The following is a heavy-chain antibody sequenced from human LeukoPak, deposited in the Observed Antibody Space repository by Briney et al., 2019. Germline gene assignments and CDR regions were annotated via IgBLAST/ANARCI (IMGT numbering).Heavy chain of an antibody. CDR3: ARKGGYYDSSGYYYDYDAFDI. D-gene: IGHD3-22*01. V-gene: IGHV4-59*01. CDR2: IYYSGST. J-gene: IGHJ3*02. CDR1: GGSIRGYY. Sequence: PSETLSLTCNVSGGSIRGYYWSWIRQPPGKGLEWIGYIYYSGSTNYNPSLKSRVTISIDTSKNQFSLKLSSVTAADTAVYYCARKGGYYDSSGYYYDYDAFDIWGQGTMVTVSS.